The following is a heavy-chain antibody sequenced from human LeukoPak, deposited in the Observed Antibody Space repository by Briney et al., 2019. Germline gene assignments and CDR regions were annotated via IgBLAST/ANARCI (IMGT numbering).Heavy chain of an antibody. CDR1: GFTFSSYS. Sequence: RTGGSLRLSCAASGFTFSSYSMNWVRQAPGKGLEWVSYISSSSSTIYYADSVKGRFTISRDNAKNSLYLQMNSLRDEDTAVYYCVREGLECSGSSCQRAAFDYWGQGTLVTVSS. D-gene: IGHD2-2*01. V-gene: IGHV3-48*02. CDR3: VREGLECSGSSCQRAAFDY. J-gene: IGHJ4*02. CDR2: ISSSSSTI.